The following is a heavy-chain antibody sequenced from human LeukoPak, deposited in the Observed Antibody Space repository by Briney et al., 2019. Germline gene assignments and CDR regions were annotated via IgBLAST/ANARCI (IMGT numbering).Heavy chain of an antibody. CDR2: IYYSGST. CDR1: GGSISSSSYY. D-gene: IGHD3-3*01. Sequence: PSETLSLTCTVSGGSISSSSYYWGWIRQPPGKGLEWIGSIYYSGSTYYNPPLKSRVTISVDTSKNQFSLKLSSVTAADTAVYYCARRQYDFWSGYPRPFDYWGQGTLVTVSS. CDR3: ARRQYDFWSGYPRPFDY. J-gene: IGHJ4*02. V-gene: IGHV4-39*01.